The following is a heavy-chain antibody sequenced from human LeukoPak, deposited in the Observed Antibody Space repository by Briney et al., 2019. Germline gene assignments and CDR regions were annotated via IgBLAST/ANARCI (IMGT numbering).Heavy chain of an antibody. CDR2: INPNSGGT. D-gene: IGHD3-22*01. V-gene: IGHV1-2*02. CDR1: GYTFTGYY. Sequence: ASVKVSCKASGYTFTGYYMHWVRQAPGQGLEWMGWINPNSGGTDYAQKFQGRVTMTRDTSISTAYMELSRLRSDDTAVYYCARVGYYDSSGYFWGQGTLVTVSS. CDR3: ARVGYYDSSGYF. J-gene: IGHJ4*02.